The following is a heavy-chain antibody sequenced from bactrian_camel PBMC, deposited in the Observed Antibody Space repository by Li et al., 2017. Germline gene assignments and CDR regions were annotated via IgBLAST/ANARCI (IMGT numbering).Heavy chain of an antibody. V-gene: IGHV3S53*01. D-gene: IGHD1*01. CDR3: ALEPNTWCTPYYAMSSNYDY. J-gene: IGHJ4*01. CDR2: IDTRGST. CDR1: GDATSGYC. Sequence: HVQLVESGGGSVQAGGSLRLSCAASGDATSGYCMAWFRQVSGNEREGVAAIDTRGSTTYADSVKGRFTISQDNDERTVSLQMNMLRPEDTATYYCALEPNTWCTPYYAMSSNYDYWGQGTQVTVS.